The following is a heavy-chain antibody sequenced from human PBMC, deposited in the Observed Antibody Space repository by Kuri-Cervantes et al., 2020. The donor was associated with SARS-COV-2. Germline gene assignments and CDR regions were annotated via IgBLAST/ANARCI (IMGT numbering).Heavy chain of an antibody. D-gene: IGHD5-24*01. Sequence: LSLTCAASGFTFSSYGMHWVRQAPGKGLEWVAVISYDGSNKYYADSVKGRFTISRDNSKNTLYLQMNSLRAEDTAVYYCARARAGGYNDAFDIWVQGTMVTVSS. V-gene: IGHV3-30*03. J-gene: IGHJ3*02. CDR3: ARARAGGYNDAFDI. CDR2: ISYDGSNK. CDR1: GFTFSSYG.